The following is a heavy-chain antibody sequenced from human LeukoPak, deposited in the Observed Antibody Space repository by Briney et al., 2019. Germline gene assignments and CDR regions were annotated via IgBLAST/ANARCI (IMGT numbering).Heavy chain of an antibody. CDR2: IYHSGST. CDR1: GGSISSGGYS. V-gene: IGHV4-30-2*02. J-gene: IGHJ4*02. Sequence: SQTLSLTCAVSGGSISSGGYSWSWIRQPPGKGLEWIGYIYHSGSTYYNPSLKSRVTISVDRSKNQFSLKLSSVTAADTAVYYCARYYDTSDYYDYWGQGTLVTVSS. D-gene: IGHD3-22*01. CDR3: ARYYDTSDYYDY.